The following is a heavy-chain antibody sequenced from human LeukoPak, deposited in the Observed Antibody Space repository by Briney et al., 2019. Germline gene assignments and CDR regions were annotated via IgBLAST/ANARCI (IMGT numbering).Heavy chain of an antibody. CDR1: GGTFSSYT. CDR3: AAPQNMVRGVTQPDAFDI. D-gene: IGHD3-10*01. V-gene: IGHV1-69*05. CDR2: IIPIFGTA. J-gene: IGHJ3*02. Sequence: SVKVSCKDSGGTFSSYTISWVRQAPGQGLEWMGRIIPIFGTANYAQKFQGRVTITTDESTSTAYMELSSLRSEDTAVYYCAAPQNMVRGVTQPDAFDIWGQGTMVTVSS.